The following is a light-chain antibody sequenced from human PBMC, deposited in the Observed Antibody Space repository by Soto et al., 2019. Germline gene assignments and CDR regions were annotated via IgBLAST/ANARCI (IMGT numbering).Light chain of an antibody. CDR3: CSYAGSYLVV. CDR2: DVS. J-gene: IGLJ2*01. Sequence: QSVLTQPRSVSGSPGQSVTISCTGTSSDVGGYNYVSWYQQHPGKAPKLMIYDVSKRPSGVPDRFSGSKSGNTASLTISGLQDEDEADYYCCSYAGSYLVVFGGGTKLTVL. CDR1: SSDVGGYNY. V-gene: IGLV2-11*01.